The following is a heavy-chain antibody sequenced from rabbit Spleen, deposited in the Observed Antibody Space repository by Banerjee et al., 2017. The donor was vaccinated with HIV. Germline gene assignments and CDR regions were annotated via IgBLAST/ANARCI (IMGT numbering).Heavy chain of an antibody. J-gene: IGHJ4*01. CDR3: ARDLAGAIGWNFYL. V-gene: IGHV1S7*01. CDR2: IDPVFGIT. CDR1: GFTLSNYY. D-gene: IGHD4-1*01. Sequence: QLEESAGGLVQPGGSLKLSCKASGFTLSNYYMNWVRQAPGKGLEWIGYIDPVFGITYYANWVNGRFSISRENAQNTVFLQMTSLTAADTATYFCARDLAGAIGWNFYLWGPGTLVTVS.